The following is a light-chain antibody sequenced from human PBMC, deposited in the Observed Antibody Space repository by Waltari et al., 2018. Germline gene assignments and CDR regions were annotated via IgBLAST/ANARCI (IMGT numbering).Light chain of an antibody. J-gene: IGKJ4*01. V-gene: IGKV1-8*01. Sequence: AIRMTQSPSSFSASTGARVTITCRASQGISSYLAWYQQKPGKAPKLLIYAASTLQSGVPSRFSGSGSGTDFTLTISCLQSEDFATYYCQQYYSYPDTFGGGTKVEIK. CDR2: AAS. CDR1: QGISSY. CDR3: QQYYSYPDT.